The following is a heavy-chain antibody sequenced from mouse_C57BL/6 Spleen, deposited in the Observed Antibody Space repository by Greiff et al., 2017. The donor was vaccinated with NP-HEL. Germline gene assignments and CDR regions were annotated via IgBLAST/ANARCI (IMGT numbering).Heavy chain of an antibody. CDR1: GYTFTSYW. CDR2: IHPNSGST. J-gene: IGHJ2*01. D-gene: IGHD1-1*01. V-gene: IGHV1-64*01. CDR3: ARSGTTVVAFDY. Sequence: QVQLQQPGAELVKPGASVKLSCKASGYTFTSYWMHWVKQRPGQGLEWIGMIHPNSGSTNYNEKFKSKATLTVDKSSSTAYMQLSSLTSEDSAVYYCARSGTTVVAFDYWGKGTTLTVSS.